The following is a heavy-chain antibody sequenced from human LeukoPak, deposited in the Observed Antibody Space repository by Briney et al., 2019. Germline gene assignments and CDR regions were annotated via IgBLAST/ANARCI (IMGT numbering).Heavy chain of an antibody. CDR1: GFTFSSYS. CDR2: ISSSSSYI. D-gene: IGHD6-13*01. J-gene: IGHJ4*02. CDR3: ARGPRDSSGWSFYY. V-gene: IGHV3-21*01. Sequence: PGGSLRLSCAASGFTFSSYSMNWVRQAPGKGLEWFSSISSSSSYIYYADSVKGRFTISRDNAKNSLYLQMNSLRAEDTAVYYCARGPRDSSGWSFYYWGQGTLVTVSS.